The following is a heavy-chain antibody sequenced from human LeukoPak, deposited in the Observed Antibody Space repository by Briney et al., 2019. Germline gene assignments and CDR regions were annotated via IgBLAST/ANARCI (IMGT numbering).Heavy chain of an antibody. J-gene: IGHJ4*02. CDR2: IIPILGIA. CDR1: GGTFSSYA. Sequence: SVKVSCKASGGTFSSYAISWVRQAPGQGLEWMGRIIPILGIANYAQKFQGRVTITADKSTSTAYMELSSLRSEDTAVYYCAREEDSSGWYGIDYWGQGTLVTVSS. V-gene: IGHV1-69*04. D-gene: IGHD6-19*01. CDR3: AREEDSSGWYGIDY.